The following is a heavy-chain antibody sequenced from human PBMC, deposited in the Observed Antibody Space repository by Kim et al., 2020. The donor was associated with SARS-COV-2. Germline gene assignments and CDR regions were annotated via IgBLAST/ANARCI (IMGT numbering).Heavy chain of an antibody. J-gene: IGHJ4*02. V-gene: IGHV3-53*01. Sequence: GGSLRLSCEVSGFIVNSYYMSWVRQAPGRGLEWVTVIYSTGGTYYADFAQGRFTVSRDNSKNKVYLQMNNLRAEDSAVYYCARDVAGLGYWGQGTLVTVSS. CDR2: IYSTGGT. CDR1: GFIVNSYY. CDR3: ARDVAGLGY. D-gene: IGHD2-21*01.